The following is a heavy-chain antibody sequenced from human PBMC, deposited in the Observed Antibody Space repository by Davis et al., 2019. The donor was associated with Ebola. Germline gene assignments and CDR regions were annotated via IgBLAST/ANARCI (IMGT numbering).Heavy chain of an antibody. Sequence: GESLKISCAASGFTFSSYGMHWVRQAPGKGLEWVSAISGSGGSTYYADSVKGRFTISRDNSKNTLYLQMNSLRAEDTAVYYCAKVHSYYDSSGYFDYWGQGTLVTVSS. CDR1: GFTFSSYG. J-gene: IGHJ4*02. CDR2: ISGSGGST. D-gene: IGHD3-22*01. CDR3: AKVHSYYDSSGYFDY. V-gene: IGHV3-23*01.